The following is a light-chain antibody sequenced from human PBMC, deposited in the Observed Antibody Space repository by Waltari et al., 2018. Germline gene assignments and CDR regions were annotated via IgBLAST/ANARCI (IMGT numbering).Light chain of an antibody. CDR1: QSVSIN. J-gene: IGKJ2*01. Sequence: EIVMTQSPATLSVSPGERATLSCRASQSVSINLAWYRQKPGQAPRLLLYGESTRATGIPASFRGSGSGTEVTLTISSLQSEDFAVYFCQQYNNWAPRYTFGQGTKLEIK. CDR3: QQYNNWAPRYT. CDR2: GES. V-gene: IGKV3-15*01.